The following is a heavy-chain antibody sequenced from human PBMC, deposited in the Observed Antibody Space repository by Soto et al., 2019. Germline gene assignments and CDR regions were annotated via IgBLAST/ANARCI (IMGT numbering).Heavy chain of an antibody. CDR1: GFTLSSYA. J-gene: IGHJ5*02. CDR2: FSGTGGYT. Sequence: GGSLRLSCAASGFTLSSYAMSWVRQAPGKGLEWVSTFSGTGGYTYYADSVKGRFTISRDDSKNTLFLHMNSLRAADTAVYYCARGQRALITYGPFDPWGQGTLVTVSS. CDR3: ARGQRALITYGPFDP. D-gene: IGHD4-17*01. V-gene: IGHV3-23*01.